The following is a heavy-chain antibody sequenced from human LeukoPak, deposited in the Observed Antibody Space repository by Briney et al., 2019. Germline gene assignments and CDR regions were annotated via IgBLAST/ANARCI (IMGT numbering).Heavy chain of an antibody. CDR3: ARAVNIAARPDI. J-gene: IGHJ3*02. CDR2: IYYSGST. D-gene: IGHD6-6*01. Sequence: SETLSLTCTVSGYSISSGYYWGWIRQPPGKGLEWIGSIYYSGSTYYNPSLKSRVTISVDTSKNQFSLKLRSVTAADTAVYYCARAVNIAARPDIWGQGTMVTVSS. CDR1: GYSISSGYY. V-gene: IGHV4-38-2*02.